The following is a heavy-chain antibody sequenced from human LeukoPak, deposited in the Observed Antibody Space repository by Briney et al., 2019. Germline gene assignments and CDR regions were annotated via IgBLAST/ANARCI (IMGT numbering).Heavy chain of an antibody. CDR2: IYHSGST. CDR1: GYSISSGYY. V-gene: IGHV4-38-2*02. J-gene: IGHJ6*03. CDR3: ARDRVDIVVVPAAHRYMDV. D-gene: IGHD2-2*03. Sequence: SETLSLTCTVSGYSISSGYYWGWIRPPPGKGLEWIGYIYHSGSTYYNPSLKSRVTISVDRSKNQFSLKLSSVTAADTAVYYCARDRVDIVVVPAAHRYMDVWGKGTTVTVSS.